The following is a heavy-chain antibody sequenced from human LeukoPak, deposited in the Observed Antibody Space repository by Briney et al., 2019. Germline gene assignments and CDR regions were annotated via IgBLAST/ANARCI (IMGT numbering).Heavy chain of an antibody. CDR1: GGTFSSYA. Sequence: SVKVSCKASGGTFSSYAISWVRQAPGQGLEWMGRIIPILGIANYAQKFQGRVTITADKSTSTAYMELSSLRFEDTAVYYCAREGGPGTYYYDSSGYYNDYWGQGTLVAVSS. D-gene: IGHD3-22*01. V-gene: IGHV1-69*04. CDR2: IIPILGIA. J-gene: IGHJ4*02. CDR3: AREGGPGTYYYDSSGYYNDY.